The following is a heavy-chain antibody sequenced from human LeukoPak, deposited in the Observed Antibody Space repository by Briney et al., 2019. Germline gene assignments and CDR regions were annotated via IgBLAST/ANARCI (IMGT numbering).Heavy chain of an antibody. CDR2: ISSSSSTI. CDR3: AKDLYGYSYGSPSHFDY. V-gene: IGHV3-48*01. CDR1: GFTFSSYS. D-gene: IGHD5-18*01. Sequence: GGSLRLSCAASGFTFSSYSMNWVRQAPGKGLEWVSYISSSSSTIYYADSVKGRFTISRDNAKNSLYLQMNSLRAEDTAVYYCAKDLYGYSYGSPSHFDYWGQGTLVTVSS. J-gene: IGHJ4*02.